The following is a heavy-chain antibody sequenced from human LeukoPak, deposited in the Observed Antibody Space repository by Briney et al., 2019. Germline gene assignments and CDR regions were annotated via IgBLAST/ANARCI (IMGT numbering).Heavy chain of an antibody. V-gene: IGHV3-23*01. D-gene: IGHD3-16*01. Sequence: PGGSLRLSCAASGFTFSSYAMSWVRQAPGKGLEWVSGILDSGYSTYYANSVKGRFTISRDNSDNTLYLQMNSLRAEDTAGYYCAKLGGHPLHNYYVGVWGKGTTVAVPS. CDR1: GFTFSSYA. CDR3: AKLGGHPLHNYYVGV. J-gene: IGHJ6*03. CDR2: ILDSGYST.